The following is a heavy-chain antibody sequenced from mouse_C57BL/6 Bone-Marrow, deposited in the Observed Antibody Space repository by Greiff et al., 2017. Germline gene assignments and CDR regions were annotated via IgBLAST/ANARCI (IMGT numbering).Heavy chain of an antibody. CDR3: TRGDYYGGGHY. CDR2: IDPETGGT. J-gene: IGHJ2*01. Sequence: QVHVKQSGAELVRPGASVTLSCKASGYTFTDYEMHWVKQTPVHGLEWIGAIDPETGGTAYNQKFKGKAILTADKSSSTAYMELRSLTSEDSAVYYCTRGDYYGGGHYWGQGTTLTVSS. CDR1: GYTFTDYE. D-gene: IGHD1-1*01. V-gene: IGHV1-15*01.